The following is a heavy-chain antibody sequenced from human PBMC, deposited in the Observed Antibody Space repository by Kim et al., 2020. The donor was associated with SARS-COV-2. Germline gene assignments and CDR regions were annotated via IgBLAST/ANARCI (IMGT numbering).Heavy chain of an antibody. V-gene: IGHV4-39*07. CDR2: IYYSGST. Sequence: SETLSLTCTVSGGSISSSSYYWGWIRQPPGKGLEWIGSIYYSGSTYYNPSLKSRVTISVDTSKNQFSLKLSSVTAADTAVYYCARRRQLVLDDAFDIWGQGTMVTVSS. CDR1: GGSISSSSYY. J-gene: IGHJ3*02. D-gene: IGHD6-6*01. CDR3: ARRRQLVLDDAFDI.